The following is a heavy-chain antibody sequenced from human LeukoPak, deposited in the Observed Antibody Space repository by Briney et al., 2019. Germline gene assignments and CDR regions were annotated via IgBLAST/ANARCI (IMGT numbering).Heavy chain of an antibody. Sequence: SETLSLTCTVSGGSISSYYWSWIRQPAGKGLEWIGRIYTSGSTNYNPSLKSRVTISLDTSRNQFSLKLNSVTAADTAVYYCARDQYYYDSSGYLFDYWGQGTLVTVSS. J-gene: IGHJ4*02. CDR2: IYTSGST. D-gene: IGHD3-22*01. V-gene: IGHV4-4*07. CDR1: GGSISSYY. CDR3: ARDQYYYDSSGYLFDY.